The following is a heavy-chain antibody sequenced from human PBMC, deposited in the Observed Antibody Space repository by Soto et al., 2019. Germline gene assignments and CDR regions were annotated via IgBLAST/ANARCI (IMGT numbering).Heavy chain of an antibody. CDR1: GFSLSDSGVG. CDR3: AHSGQWQPPDY. D-gene: IGHD6-19*01. CDR2: IFWDDDK. V-gene: IGHV2-5*02. J-gene: IGHJ4*02. Sequence: QITLKESGPTLVKPTQTLKLTCTFSGFSLSDSGVGVGWIRQPPGKALEWLALIFWDDDKRYSPSLRTRLTITKDTAKDQVFLKMTNMDPVDTATYYCAHSGQWQPPDYWGQGTLVNVSS.